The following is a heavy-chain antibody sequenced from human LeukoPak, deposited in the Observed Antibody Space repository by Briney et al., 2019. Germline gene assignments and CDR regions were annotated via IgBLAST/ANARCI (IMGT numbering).Heavy chain of an antibody. V-gene: IGHV3-43*01. Sequence: GGSLRLSCEASGLTFGDYTMHWVRQAPGKGLEWVSLISRNGAATKYADSVRGRFTVSRDNSKNSLFLQMNSLRAEDTAVYYCAKEAGFGYSSSWYFDYWGQGTLVTVSS. J-gene: IGHJ4*02. D-gene: IGHD6-13*01. CDR1: GLTFGDYT. CDR2: ISRNGAAT. CDR3: AKEAGFGYSSSWYFDY.